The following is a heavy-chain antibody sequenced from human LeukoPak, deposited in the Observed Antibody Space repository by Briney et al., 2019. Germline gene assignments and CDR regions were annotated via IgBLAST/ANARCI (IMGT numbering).Heavy chain of an antibody. Sequence: GGSLRLSCAASGFTFSNYAMHWVRQAPGKGLEWVAVISYDGSNKYYADSVKGRFTISRDNSKNTLYLQMNSLRAEDTAVYYCARCALRWELLAHYYYYGMDVWGQGTTVTVSS. D-gene: IGHD1-26*01. J-gene: IGHJ6*02. V-gene: IGHV3-30-3*01. CDR1: GFTFSNYA. CDR2: ISYDGSNK. CDR3: ARCALRWELLAHYYYYGMDV.